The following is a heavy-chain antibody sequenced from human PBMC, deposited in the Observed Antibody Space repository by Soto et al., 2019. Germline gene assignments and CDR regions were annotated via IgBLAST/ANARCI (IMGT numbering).Heavy chain of an antibody. CDR3: ARERRYSGYVLFDY. CDR1: GGSISSYY. CDR2: IYTSGST. Sequence: SSETLSLTCTVSGGSISSYYWSWIRQPAGRGLEWIGRIYTSGSTNYNPSLKSRVTMSVDMSKNQFSLKLSSVTAADTAVYYCARERRYSGYVLFDYWGQGTLVTVSS. J-gene: IGHJ4*02. V-gene: IGHV4-4*07. D-gene: IGHD5-12*01.